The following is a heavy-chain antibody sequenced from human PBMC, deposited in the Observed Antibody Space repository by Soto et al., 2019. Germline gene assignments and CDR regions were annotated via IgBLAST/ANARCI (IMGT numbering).Heavy chain of an antibody. CDR2: INAGNSNT. CDR1: GYTFTSYA. J-gene: IGHJ3*02. Sequence: QVQLVQSGAEVKKPGASVKVSCKASGYTFTSYAMHWVRQAPGQRLEWMGWINAGNSNTKYSQRFQGRVTITRDTSASIAYMELSSLRSEDTAVYYCATTYSSSWYGAFDIWGQGTRVTVSS. V-gene: IGHV1-3*01. D-gene: IGHD6-13*01. CDR3: ATTYSSSWYGAFDI.